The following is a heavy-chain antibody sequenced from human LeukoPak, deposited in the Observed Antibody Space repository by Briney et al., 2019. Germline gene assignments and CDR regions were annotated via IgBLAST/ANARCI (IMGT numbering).Heavy chain of an antibody. CDR2: IIPIFGTA. D-gene: IGHD6-25*01. Sequence: GSSVTVSCKASGGTFSSYAISWVRQPPGQGLEWMGGIIPIFGTANYAQKFQGRVTITADESTSTAYMELSSLRSEDTAVYYCARVPPDPSGYAFDIWGQGTMVTVSS. V-gene: IGHV1-69*01. J-gene: IGHJ3*02. CDR1: GGTFSSYA. CDR3: ARVPPDPSGYAFDI.